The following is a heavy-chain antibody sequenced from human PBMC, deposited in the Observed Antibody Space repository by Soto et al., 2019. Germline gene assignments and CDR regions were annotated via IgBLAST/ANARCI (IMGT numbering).Heavy chain of an antibody. D-gene: IGHD3-16*02. CDR2: ISSNGGST. J-gene: IGHJ4*02. Sequence: GGSLRLSCSASGFTFSSYAMHWVRQAPGKGLEYVSAISSNGGSTYYADSVKGRFTISRDNSKNTLYLQMSSLRAEDTAVYYCVKDPSGGGAIYSGLLYWGQGTLVTVSS. V-gene: IGHV3-64D*08. CDR3: VKDPSGGGAIYSGLLY. CDR1: GFTFSSYA.